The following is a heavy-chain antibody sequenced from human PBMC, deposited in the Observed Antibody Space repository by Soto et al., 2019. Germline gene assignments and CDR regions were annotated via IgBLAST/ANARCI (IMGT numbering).Heavy chain of an antibody. V-gene: IGHV3-74*01. J-gene: IGHJ4*02. CDR3: ARDENGGFASSRGSSPGY. D-gene: IGHD1-26*01. Sequence: LSCAVSGFTFSSYCMHWFCHAPGKGLVWVSRINSDGSSTSYADSVKGRFTISRDNAKNTLYLQMNSLRAEDTAVYYCARDENGGFASSRGSSPGYWGQGTLVTVSS. CDR1: GFTFSSYC. CDR2: INSDGSST.